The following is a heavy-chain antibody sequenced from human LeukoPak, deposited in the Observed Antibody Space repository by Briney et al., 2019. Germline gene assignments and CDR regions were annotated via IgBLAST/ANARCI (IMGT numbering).Heavy chain of an antibody. Sequence: GGSLRLSCTTSGFTFGDYAMSWVRQAPGKGLEWVGFIRSKTYGGTTEYAASVKGRFTISRDDSKSIAYLQMNSLKTEDTAVYYCTSGNTKGYSYGVNYDYWGQGTLVTVSS. D-gene: IGHD5-18*01. CDR2: IRSKTYGGTT. CDR3: TSGNTKGYSYGVNYDY. V-gene: IGHV3-49*04. CDR1: GFTFGDYA. J-gene: IGHJ4*02.